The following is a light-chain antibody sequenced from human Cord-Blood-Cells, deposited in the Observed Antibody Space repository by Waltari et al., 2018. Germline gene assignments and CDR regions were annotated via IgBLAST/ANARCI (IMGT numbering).Light chain of an antibody. Sequence: DIQTTQSPYSLSASVGDRVTITCKASQDISNYLNWYQQKPGTAPKLLIYDASNWETGVPSRFRGSGSGTDFSFTICSLQPEDIATYYCRQYDNLPPFGGGTKVDIK. V-gene: IGKV1-33*01. CDR1: QDISNY. CDR2: DAS. CDR3: RQYDNLPP. J-gene: IGKJ4*01.